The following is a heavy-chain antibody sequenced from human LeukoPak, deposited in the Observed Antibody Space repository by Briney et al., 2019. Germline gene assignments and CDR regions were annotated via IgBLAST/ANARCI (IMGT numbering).Heavy chain of an antibody. Sequence: PGGSLRLSCAASGFTFSSYDMHWVRQAPGKGLEWVAVISYDGSNKYYADSVKGRFTISRDNSKNTLYLQMNSLRAEDTAVYYCARDWGNWNWFDPWGQGTLVTVSS. D-gene: IGHD3-16*01. CDR1: GFTFSSYD. J-gene: IGHJ5*02. CDR2: ISYDGSNK. CDR3: ARDWGNWNWFDP. V-gene: IGHV3-30*01.